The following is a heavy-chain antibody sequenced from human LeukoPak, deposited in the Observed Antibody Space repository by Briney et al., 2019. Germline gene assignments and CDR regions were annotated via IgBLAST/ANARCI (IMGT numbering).Heavy chain of an antibody. D-gene: IGHD3-16*01. J-gene: IGHJ4*02. Sequence: NSSETLSLTCTVSGGSISSYSWSWIRQPPGKGLEWIGYIYYSGSTNYNPSLKSRVTISVDTSKNQFSLKLSSVTAADTAVYYCARAKDVWGSYFIDYWGQGTLVTVSS. CDR1: GGSISSYS. CDR2: IYYSGST. V-gene: IGHV4-59*01. CDR3: ARAKDVWGSYFIDY.